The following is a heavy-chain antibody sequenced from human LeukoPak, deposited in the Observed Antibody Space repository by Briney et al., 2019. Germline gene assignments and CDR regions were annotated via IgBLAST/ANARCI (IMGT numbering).Heavy chain of an antibody. D-gene: IGHD3-22*01. J-gene: IGHJ4*02. Sequence: GGSLRLSCAASGVTFSSYGMHWIRQAPGKGLEWVAFIRYDGSNKYYADSVKGRLTISRDSSKNTLYLQMNSLRAEDTAVYYCAKAVYDSSGYGYFDYWGQGTLVTVSA. CDR1: GVTFSSYG. CDR3: AKAVYDSSGYGYFDY. V-gene: IGHV3-30*02. CDR2: IRYDGSNK.